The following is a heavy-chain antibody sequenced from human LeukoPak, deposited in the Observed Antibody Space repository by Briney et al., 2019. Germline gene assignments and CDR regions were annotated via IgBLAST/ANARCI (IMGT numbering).Heavy chain of an antibody. Sequence: SETLSLTCAVSGGSISSGGYSWSWIRQPPGKGLEWIGYIYHSGSTYYNPSLKSRVTISVDRSKNQFSLKLSSVTAADTAVYYCARDEYNWNYEYWGQGTLVTVSS. CDR1: GGSISSGGYS. J-gene: IGHJ4*02. CDR3: ARDEYNWNYEY. CDR2: IYHSGST. V-gene: IGHV4-30-2*01. D-gene: IGHD1-7*01.